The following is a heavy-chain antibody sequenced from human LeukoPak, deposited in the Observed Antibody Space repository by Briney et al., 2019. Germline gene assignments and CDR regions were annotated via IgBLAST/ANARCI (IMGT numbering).Heavy chain of an antibody. Sequence: GGSLRLSCAATGSTIGTSWMTWVRQAPGKGLRWVANIKQDGNEKFYVDSVKGRFTISRDNAKNSLYLQMNNLRAEDTAVYYCAREPDNWFDPWGQGTLVTVSS. V-gene: IGHV3-7*01. CDR1: GSTIGTSW. J-gene: IGHJ5*02. CDR2: IKQDGNEK. CDR3: AREPDNWFDP.